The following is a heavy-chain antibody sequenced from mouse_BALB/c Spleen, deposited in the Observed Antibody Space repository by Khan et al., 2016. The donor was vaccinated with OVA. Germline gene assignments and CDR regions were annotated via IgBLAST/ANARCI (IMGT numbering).Heavy chain of an antibody. D-gene: IGHD1-3*01. CDR2: IKPSTGYT. Sequence: QVQLQQSGAELAKPGASVKMSCKASGYTFINYWILWVKRRLGQDLVWIGYIKPSTGYTEYNQNFKDKATLTADTSSSTAYMQLSSLTSEDSAVYYCARRGLQWDFDYWGQGTTLTVSS. CDR1: GYTFINYW. J-gene: IGHJ2*01. CDR3: ARRGLQWDFDY. V-gene: IGHV1-7*01.